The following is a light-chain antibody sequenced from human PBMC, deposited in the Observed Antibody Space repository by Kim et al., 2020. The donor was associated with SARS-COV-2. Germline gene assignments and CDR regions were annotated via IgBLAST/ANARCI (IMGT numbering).Light chain of an antibody. CDR2: AAS. CDR1: QDITSG. CDR3: QQANSFPIT. Sequence: GDRVTITCRASQDITSGLAWYQQKPGKAPNLLIYAASNLQGGVPSRFSGSGSGTDFTLIISSLQPEDFATYYCQQANSFPITFGQGTRL. V-gene: IGKV1-12*01. J-gene: IGKJ5*01.